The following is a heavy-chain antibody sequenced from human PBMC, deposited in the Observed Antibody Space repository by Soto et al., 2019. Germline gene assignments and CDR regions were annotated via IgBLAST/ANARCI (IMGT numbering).Heavy chain of an antibody. D-gene: IGHD6-13*01. CDR2: IDTSGTST. CDR3: ARGRWYFDV. CDR1: GFTFTNVW. Sequence: PGGSLRLSCGASGFTFTNVWMHWVRQVPGKGLVWVSRIDTSGTSTSYADSVKGRFTISRDNAKSTVTLQMNSLRADVSGVYYCARGRWYFDVLSQGSLVTVSS. J-gene: IGHJ4*02. V-gene: IGHV3-74*01.